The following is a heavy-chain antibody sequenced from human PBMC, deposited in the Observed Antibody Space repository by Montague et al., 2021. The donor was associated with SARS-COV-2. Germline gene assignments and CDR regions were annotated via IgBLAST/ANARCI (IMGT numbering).Heavy chain of an antibody. V-gene: IGHV2-5*02. D-gene: IGHD1-14*01. Sequence: PALEPTKTLTLTCAFSGFSLSSTGVGVGWLRQPPGKSLEWLTLIYWDDDKRYNPSLSSRLAITKDTSKNQAVLTLTNLNAADTATYYCAHTNATGAWPIDYWGQGTLVTVSS. CDR2: IYWDDDK. CDR3: AHTNATGAWPIDY. J-gene: IGHJ4*02. CDR1: GFSLSSTGVG.